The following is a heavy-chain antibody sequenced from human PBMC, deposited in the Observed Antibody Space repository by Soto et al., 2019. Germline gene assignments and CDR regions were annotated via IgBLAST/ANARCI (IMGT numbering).Heavy chain of an antibody. J-gene: IGHJ6*02. V-gene: IGHV4-38-2*02. CDR1: GYSISSGYY. CDR2: IYHSGST. D-gene: IGHD2-8*01. CDR3: ARDGVPLTNIVLMVYDRGHDYYGMDV. Sequence: SETLSLTCAVSGYSISSGYYWGWIRQPPGKGLEWIGSIYHSGSTYYNPSLKSRVTISVDTSKNQFSLKLSSVTAADTAVYYCARDGVPLTNIVLMVYDRGHDYYGMDVWGQGTTVTVSS.